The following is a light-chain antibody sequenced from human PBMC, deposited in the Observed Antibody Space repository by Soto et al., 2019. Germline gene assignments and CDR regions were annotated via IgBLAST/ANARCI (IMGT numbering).Light chain of an antibody. CDR3: LQYHSYPLT. CDR2: AAS. V-gene: IGKV1-16*02. J-gene: IGKJ4*01. CDR1: QDIRNY. Sequence: DIQLTQSPSSLSASILDRVTITYRASQDIRNYLAWFQQKPGKAPKSLIYAASNLQSGVPSKFSGSGSGTDFTLTITSLQPEDFATYYCLQYHSYPLTFGGGTKVDI.